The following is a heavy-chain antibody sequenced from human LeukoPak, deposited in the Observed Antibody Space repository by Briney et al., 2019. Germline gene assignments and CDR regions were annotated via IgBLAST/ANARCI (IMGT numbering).Heavy chain of an antibody. CDR1: GFTFNSYT. V-gene: IGHV3-30*04. D-gene: IGHD1-26*01. Sequence: GGSLRLSCAASGFTFNSYTIHWVRQAPGKGLEWVAVISYDGFYKFYADSVKGRFTISRDSSNNTLDLQMSSLRPEDTGVYYCARAGAADAFDSWGQGTMVTVSS. CDR3: ARAGAADAFDS. J-gene: IGHJ3*01. CDR2: ISYDGFYK.